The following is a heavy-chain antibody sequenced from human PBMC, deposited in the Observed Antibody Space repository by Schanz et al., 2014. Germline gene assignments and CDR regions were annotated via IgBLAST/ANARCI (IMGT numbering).Heavy chain of an antibody. CDR1: GFTFSSYA. D-gene: IGHD2-21*02. V-gene: IGHV3-64D*06. CDR3: VKDAYWAGYCCAAECFQH. Sequence: EVQLVESGGYLVQPGGSLRLSCSASGFTFSSYAMHWVRQASGKGLEYVSAITRSGGGTYYSDSVKGRFTISRDNSKNTLYLQMSSLRQEDSAVYYCVKDAYWAGYCCAAECFQHWGQGTLVTVSS. J-gene: IGHJ1*01. CDR2: ITRSGGGT.